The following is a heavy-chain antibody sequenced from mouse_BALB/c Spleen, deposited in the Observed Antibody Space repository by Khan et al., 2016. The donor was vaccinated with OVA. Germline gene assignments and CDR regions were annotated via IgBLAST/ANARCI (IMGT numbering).Heavy chain of an antibody. CDR1: GFTFSRFG. V-gene: IGHV5-17*02. CDR2: ISSGSSTI. J-gene: IGHJ2*01. Sequence: EVKLVESGGGLVQPGGSRKLSCAASGFTFSRFGMHWVRQAPEKGLEWVAYISSGSSTIYYADTVKGRFTISRDNPKNTLFLQMTSLRSEYTAIYYCSRDSNFDYWGQGTTLTVSS. CDR3: SRDSNFDY.